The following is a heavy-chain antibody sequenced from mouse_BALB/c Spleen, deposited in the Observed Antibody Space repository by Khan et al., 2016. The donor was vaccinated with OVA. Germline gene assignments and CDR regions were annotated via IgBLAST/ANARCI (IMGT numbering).Heavy chain of an antibody. D-gene: IGHD1-1*01. CDR3: ARGNYYGYYFDY. Sequence: VKLLESGPGLVKPSQSLSLTCTVTGYSITSGYAWNWIRQFPGNKLEWMGYISYSGGTSYNPSLKSRISITRDTSKNQFFLQLNSVTTEDTATYYCARGNYYGYYFDYWGQGTPLTVSS. V-gene: IGHV3-2*02. CDR2: ISYSGGT. J-gene: IGHJ2*01. CDR1: GYSITSGYA.